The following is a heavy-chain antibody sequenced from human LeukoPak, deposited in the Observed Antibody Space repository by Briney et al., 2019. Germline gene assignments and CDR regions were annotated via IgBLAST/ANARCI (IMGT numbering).Heavy chain of an antibody. CDR3: ASAYYDILTGSDYYYYYGMDV. CDR1: GGTFSSYA. V-gene: IGHV1-69*01. D-gene: IGHD3-9*01. Sequence: SVKVSCKASGGTFSSYAISWVRQAPGQGLEWMGGIIPIFGTANYAQKFQGRVTITADESTSTAYMELSSLRSEDTAVYYCASAYYDILTGSDYYYYYGMDVWGQGTTVTVSS. J-gene: IGHJ6*02. CDR2: IIPIFGTA.